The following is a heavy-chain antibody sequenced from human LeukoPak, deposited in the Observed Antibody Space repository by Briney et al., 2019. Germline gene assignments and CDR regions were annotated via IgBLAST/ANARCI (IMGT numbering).Heavy chain of an antibody. Sequence: GGSLRLSCAASGFTFTTYWMYWVRQAPGKGLVWVSRINTDGAATTYADSVKGRFTVSRDNAKNTLYLQMNSLRAEDTAVYYCARDPGSFFLPYYYYMDVWAKGPRSPSP. CDR2: INTDGAAT. CDR1: GFTFTTYW. V-gene: IGHV3-74*01. D-gene: IGHD1-26*01. CDR3: ARDPGSFFLPYYYYMDV. J-gene: IGHJ6*03.